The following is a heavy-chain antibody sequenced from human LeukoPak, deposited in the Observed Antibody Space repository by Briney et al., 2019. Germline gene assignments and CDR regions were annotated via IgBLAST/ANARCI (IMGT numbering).Heavy chain of an antibody. Sequence: GESLKISCKGSGYSFTSYWIGWVRQMPGKGLGWRGIIYPGDSDTRYSPSFQGQVTISADKSISTAYLQWSSLKASDTAMYYCARQYDSSGMDAFDIWGQGTMVTVSS. D-gene: IGHD3-22*01. CDR2: IYPGDSDT. J-gene: IGHJ3*02. CDR3: ARQYDSSGMDAFDI. CDR1: GYSFTSYW. V-gene: IGHV5-51*01.